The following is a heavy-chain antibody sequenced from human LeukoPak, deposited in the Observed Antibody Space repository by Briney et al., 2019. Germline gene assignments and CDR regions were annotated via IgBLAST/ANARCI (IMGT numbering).Heavy chain of an antibody. V-gene: IGHV1-69*05. J-gene: IGHJ4*02. D-gene: IGHD2-21*01. Sequence: SVKVSCKASGGTFSSYAISWVRQAPGQGLEWMGGIIPIFGTANYAQKSQGRVTITTDESTSTAYMELSSLRSEDTAVYYCARERKAYCGGDCYPYYFDYWGQGTLVTVSS. CDR3: ARERKAYCGGDCYPYYFDY. CDR1: GGTFSSYA. CDR2: IIPIFGTA.